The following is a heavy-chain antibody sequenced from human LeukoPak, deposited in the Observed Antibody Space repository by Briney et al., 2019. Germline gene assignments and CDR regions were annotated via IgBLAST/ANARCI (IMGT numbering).Heavy chain of an antibody. CDR3: ARQGERWLPPPNFDY. J-gene: IGHJ4*02. V-gene: IGHV4-39*01. D-gene: IGHD5-24*01. CDR2: MYYRGST. Sequence: PSETLSLTCTVSGGSISSSGYYWGWIRQPPGKGLEWIGSMYYRGSTYYNPSLKSRVTMSVDTSKNQFSLKLSSVTAADTAVYYCARQGERWLPPPNFDYWGQGAQVTVSS. CDR1: GGSISSSGYY.